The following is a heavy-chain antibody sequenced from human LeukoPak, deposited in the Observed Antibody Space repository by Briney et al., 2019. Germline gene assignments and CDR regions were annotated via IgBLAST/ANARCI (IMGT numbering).Heavy chain of an antibody. CDR2: ITSSATT. D-gene: IGHD5-12*01. CDR1: GFTFSDYY. J-gene: IGHJ4*02. V-gene: IGHV3-11*04. CDR3: ARGGYSGYDDFDY. Sequence: GGSLRLSCAASGFTFSDYYMTWIRQAPGKGLEWVSYITSSATTYYADSVKGRFTISRDNAKTSLYLQMNSLRAKDMAVYYCARGGYSGYDDFDYWGQGTLVTVSS.